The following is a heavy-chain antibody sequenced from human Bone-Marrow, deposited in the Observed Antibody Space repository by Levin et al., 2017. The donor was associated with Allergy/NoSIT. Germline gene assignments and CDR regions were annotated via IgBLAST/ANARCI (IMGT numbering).Heavy chain of an antibody. CDR2: IKPHGTDT. Sequence: QPGGSLRLSCGLAGFTPETYWMTWVRQAPGKGLEWVANIKPHGTDTYYADSLRGRFTISRDDAQKSVYLQMNGLRVEDTAVYYCARLNNYDASGYYLESFDIWGPGTVVTVSS. D-gene: IGHD3-22*01. CDR3: ARLNNYDASGYYLESFDI. J-gene: IGHJ3*02. V-gene: IGHV3-7*01. CDR1: GFTPETYW.